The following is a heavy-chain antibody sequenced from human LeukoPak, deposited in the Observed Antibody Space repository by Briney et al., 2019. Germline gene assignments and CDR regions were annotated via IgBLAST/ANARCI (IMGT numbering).Heavy chain of an antibody. D-gene: IGHD3-10*01. V-gene: IGHV3-21*01. J-gene: IGHJ3*02. CDR1: GFTFSSYS. Sequence: PGGSLRLSCAASGFTFSSYSMNWVRQAPGKGLEWVSSISSSSSYIYYADSVKGRFTISRDNAKTSLYLQMNSQRAEDTAVYYCASYMVRGVSDAFDIWGQGTMVTVSS. CDR3: ASYMVRGVSDAFDI. CDR2: ISSSSSYI.